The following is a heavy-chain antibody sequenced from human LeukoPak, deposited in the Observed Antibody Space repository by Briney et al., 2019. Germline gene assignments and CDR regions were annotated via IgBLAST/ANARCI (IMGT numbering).Heavy chain of an antibody. CDR1: GFTVSSNY. J-gene: IGHJ5*02. Sequence: PGGSLRLSCAASGFTVSSNYMSWVRQAPGKGLEWVSVIYSGGSTYYADSVKGRFTISGDTSKNTVYLQMNSLRAEDTAVYYCARAPYDYARWFDPWGQGTLVTVSS. CDR3: ARAPYDYARWFDP. D-gene: IGHD4-17*01. CDR2: IYSGGST. V-gene: IGHV3-66*01.